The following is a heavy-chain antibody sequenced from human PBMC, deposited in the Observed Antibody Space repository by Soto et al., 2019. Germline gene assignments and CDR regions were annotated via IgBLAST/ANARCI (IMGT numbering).Heavy chain of an antibody. CDR3: ARKLVPARPGWFDP. CDR1: GGSISSSSYY. CDR2: IYYSGST. D-gene: IGHD6-6*01. V-gene: IGHV4-39*01. J-gene: IGHJ5*02. Sequence: QLQLQESGPGLVKPSETLSLTCTVSGGSISSSSYYWGWIRQPPGKGLEWIGSIYYSGSTYYNPSLKSRVTISVDTSKNQFSLKLSSVTAADTAVYSCARKLVPARPGWFDPWGQGTLVTVSS.